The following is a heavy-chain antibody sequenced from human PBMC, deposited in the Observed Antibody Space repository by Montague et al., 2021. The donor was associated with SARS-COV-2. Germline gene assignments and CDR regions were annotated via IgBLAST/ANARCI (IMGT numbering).Heavy chain of an antibody. V-gene: IGHV3-9*01. CDR3: AKDIDYYDSSGYHDY. CDR1: GFTFGDYA. D-gene: IGHD3-22*01. CDR2: ISWNSGSI. Sequence: SLRLSCAASGFTFGDYAMHWVRQAPGKGLEWVSGISWNSGSIGYADSVKGRFTISRDNAKNSLYLQMNGLGAEDTALYYCAKDIDYYDSSGYHDYWGQGTLGTVSS. J-gene: IGHJ4*02.